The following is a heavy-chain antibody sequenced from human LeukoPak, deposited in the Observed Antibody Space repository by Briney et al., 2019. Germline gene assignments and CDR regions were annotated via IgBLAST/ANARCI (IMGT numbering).Heavy chain of an antibody. D-gene: IGHD5-12*01. CDR3: AGDFPDPREAVATVDY. CDR2: ISAYNGNT. J-gene: IGHJ4*02. Sequence: ASVKVSCKASGYTFTSYGISWVRQAPGQGLEWMGWISAYNGNTNYAQKLQGRVTMTTDTSTSTAYMELRSLRSDDTAVYYCAGDFPDPREAVATVDYWGQGTLVTVSS. V-gene: IGHV1-18*01. CDR1: GYTFTSYG.